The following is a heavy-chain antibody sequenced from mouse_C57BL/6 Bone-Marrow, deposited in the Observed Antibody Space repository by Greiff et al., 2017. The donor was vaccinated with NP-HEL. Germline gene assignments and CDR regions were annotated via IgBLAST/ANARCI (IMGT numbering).Heavy chain of an antibody. J-gene: IGHJ3*01. CDR1: GYTFTDYY. Sequence: QVQLQQSGAELVRPGASVKLSCKASGYTFTDYYINWVKQRPGQGLEWIARIYPGSGNTYYNEKFKGKATLTAEKSSSTAYMQLSSLTSEDSAVYFCAREYYGSGAYWGQGTLVTVSA. CDR3: AREYYGSGAY. CDR2: IYPGSGNT. D-gene: IGHD1-1*01. V-gene: IGHV1-76*01.